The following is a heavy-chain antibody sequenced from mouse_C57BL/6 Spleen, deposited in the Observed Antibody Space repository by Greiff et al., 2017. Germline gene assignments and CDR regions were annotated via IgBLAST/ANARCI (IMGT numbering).Heavy chain of an antibody. J-gene: IGHJ3*01. Sequence: QQPGAELVRPGSSVKLSCKASGYTFTSYWMHWVKQRPIQGLEWIGNIDPSDSETHYNQKFKDKATLTVDKSSSTAYMQLSSLTSEDSAVYYCAREGAGSSYGFAYWGQGTLVTVSA. V-gene: IGHV1-52*01. CDR3: AREGAGSSYGFAY. CDR1: GYTFTSYW. CDR2: IDPSDSET. D-gene: IGHD1-1*01.